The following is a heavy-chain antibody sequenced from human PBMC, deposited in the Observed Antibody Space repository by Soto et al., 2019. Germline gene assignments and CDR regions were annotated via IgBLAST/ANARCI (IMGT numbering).Heavy chain of an antibody. CDR2: IKSKTDGGTT. Sequence: PGGSLRLSCAASKFTFYNAWMSWFRQAPGKGLEWVGRIKSKTDGGTTDYAAPVKGRFTISRDDSKNTLYLQMNSLKTEDTAVYYCTTHYGGNSGVSWGQGTLVTVSS. CDR1: KFTFYNAW. D-gene: IGHD4-17*01. CDR3: TTHYGGNSGVS. J-gene: IGHJ5*02. V-gene: IGHV3-15*01.